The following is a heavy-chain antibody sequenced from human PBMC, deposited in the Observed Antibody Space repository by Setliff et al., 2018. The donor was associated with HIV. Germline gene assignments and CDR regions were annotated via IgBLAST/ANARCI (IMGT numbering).Heavy chain of an antibody. D-gene: IGHD2-15*01. CDR1: GGSISSSSYY. CDR2: IYYSGST. V-gene: IGHV4-39*07. J-gene: IGHJ4*02. CDR3: ARGLGYCSGGSCYWYY. Sequence: PSETLSLTCTVSGGSISSSSYYWGWIRQPPGKGLEWIGSIYYSGSTFYNPSLKSRVSISLDMSKNLFSLNLTSVTAADTAVYYCARGLGYCSGGSCYWYYWGQGTLVTVSS.